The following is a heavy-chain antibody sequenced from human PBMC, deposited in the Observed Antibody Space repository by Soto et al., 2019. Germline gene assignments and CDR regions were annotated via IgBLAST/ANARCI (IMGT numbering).Heavy chain of an antibody. CDR1: GGTFSSYA. V-gene: IGHV1-69*01. J-gene: IGHJ4*02. CDR2: IIPIFGTA. Sequence: QVQLVQSGAEVKKPGSSVKVSCKASGGTFSSYAIRWVRPAPGQGLEWMGGIIPIFGTANYAQKFQGRVTITADESTSTAYMELSSLRSEDTAVYYCARDPTYSSGWYYFDYWGQGTLVTVSS. D-gene: IGHD6-19*01. CDR3: ARDPTYSSGWYYFDY.